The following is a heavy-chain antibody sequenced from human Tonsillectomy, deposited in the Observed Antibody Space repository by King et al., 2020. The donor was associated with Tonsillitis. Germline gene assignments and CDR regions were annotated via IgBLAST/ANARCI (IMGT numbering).Heavy chain of an antibody. CDR2: ISGSGGST. CDR1: GFTFSSDA. Sequence: VQLVESGGGLVQPGGSLRLSCAASGFTFSSDAMSWVRQAPGKGLEWVSAISGSGGSTYYAGSVKGRFTISRNNSKNTLYLQMNSLRAEDTAVYYCAKSTPETDYGASVGEGISWGQGTLVTVSS. D-gene: IGHD4-17*01. J-gene: IGHJ5*02. V-gene: IGHV3-23*04. CDR3: AKSTPETDYGASVGEGIS.